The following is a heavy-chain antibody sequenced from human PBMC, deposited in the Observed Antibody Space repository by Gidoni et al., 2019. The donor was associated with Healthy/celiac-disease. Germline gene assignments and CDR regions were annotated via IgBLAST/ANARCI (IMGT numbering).Heavy chain of an antibody. D-gene: IGHD3-16*01. Sequence: EVQLLESGGGLVQPGGSLRLSCAASGFTFRRYAMSWVRQAPGKGLEWVSAISGSGGSTYYADSVKGRFTISRDNSKNTLYLQMNSLRAEDTAVYYCAKIEEQWGYYYYGMDVWGQGTTVTVSS. J-gene: IGHJ6*02. V-gene: IGHV3-23*01. CDR2: ISGSGGST. CDR3: AKIEEQWGYYYYGMDV. CDR1: GFTFRRYA.